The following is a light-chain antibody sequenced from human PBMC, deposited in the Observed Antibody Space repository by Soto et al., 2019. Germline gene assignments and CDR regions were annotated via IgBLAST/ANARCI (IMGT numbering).Light chain of an antibody. Sequence: QSALTQPRSVSGSPGQSVTISCTGTSIVVGDYNYVSWYQQYPGKAPKLVIYDVSKRPSGVPDRFSGSKSGNTASLTISGLQAEDEADYYCCSFAGSYTFWVFGGGTKLTVL. V-gene: IGLV2-11*01. J-gene: IGLJ3*02. CDR2: DVS. CDR1: SIVVGDYNY. CDR3: CSFAGSYTFWV.